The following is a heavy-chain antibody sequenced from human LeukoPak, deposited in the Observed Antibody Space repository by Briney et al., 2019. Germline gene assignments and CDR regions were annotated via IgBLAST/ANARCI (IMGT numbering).Heavy chain of an antibody. CDR3: AKEGRSLQTY. J-gene: IGHJ4*02. V-gene: IGHV3-7*03. CDR2: MKEDGTET. Sequence: GGSLRLSCAASGFMFSSNWMSWVRLAPGKGLEWVANMKEDGTETYYVDSVKGRFTISRDNAKNSLYLQMNSLRVEDTAVYYCAKEGRSLQTYWGQGTLVTVSS. CDR1: GFMFSSNW. D-gene: IGHD5-24*01.